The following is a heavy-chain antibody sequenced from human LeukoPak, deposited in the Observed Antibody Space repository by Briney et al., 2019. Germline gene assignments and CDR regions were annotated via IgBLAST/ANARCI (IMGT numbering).Heavy chain of an antibody. CDR1: GGSISSYY. CDR2: IYYSGST. CDR3: AREDGYYYMDI. D-gene: IGHD5-24*01. V-gene: IGHV4-59*01. J-gene: IGHJ6*03. Sequence: KASETLSLTCTVSGGSISSYYWSWIRQPPGKGLEWIGYIYYSGSTNYNPSLKSRVTISVDTSKNQFSLKLSSVTAADTAVYYCAREDGYYYMDIWGKGTTVTVSS.